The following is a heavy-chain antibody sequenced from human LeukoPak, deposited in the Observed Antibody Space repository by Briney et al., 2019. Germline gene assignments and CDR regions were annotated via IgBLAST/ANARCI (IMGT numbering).Heavy chain of an antibody. CDR1: GGSISSYY. CDR2: IYTSGST. J-gene: IGHJ5*02. Sequence: SETLSLTCTVSGGSISSYYWSWIRQPAGKGLEWIGRIYTSGSTNYNPSLKSRVTMSVDTSKNQFSLKLSSVTAADTAVYYCARGTLDIVVVPAAMGGWFDPWGQGTLVTVSS. V-gene: IGHV4-4*07. CDR3: ARGTLDIVVVPAAMGGWFDP. D-gene: IGHD2-2*03.